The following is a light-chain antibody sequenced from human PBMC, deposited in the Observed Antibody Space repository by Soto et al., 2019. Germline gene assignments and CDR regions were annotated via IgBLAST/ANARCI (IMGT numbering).Light chain of an antibody. CDR2: EDN. J-gene: IGLJ2*01. Sequence: QSVLTQSASVSGSPGQSITISCTGTSSDIGSYNLVSWYQQHPDKAPKLMIYEDNKRPSGVSNRFSGSKSGNTASLTISGLQAEDEADYYCCTYAGSSTVVFGGGTKLTVL. CDR1: SSDIGSYNL. CDR3: CTYAGSSTVV. V-gene: IGLV2-23*01.